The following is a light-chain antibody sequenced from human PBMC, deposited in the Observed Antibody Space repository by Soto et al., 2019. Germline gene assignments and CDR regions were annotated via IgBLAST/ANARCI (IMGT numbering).Light chain of an antibody. CDR2: AAS. V-gene: IGKV1-9*01. Sequence: IQLTQSPSSLSASVGDRVTITCRASQGISSYLAWYQQKPGKAPKLLIYAASTLQSGVPSRFSGSGSGTDFTLTISSLQPEDFVTYHCQQLNSYPPAFGQGTKLEL. CDR1: QGISSY. J-gene: IGKJ2*01. CDR3: QQLNSYPPA.